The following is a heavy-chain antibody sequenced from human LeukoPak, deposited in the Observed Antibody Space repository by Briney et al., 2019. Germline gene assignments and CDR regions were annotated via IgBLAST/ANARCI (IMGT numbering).Heavy chain of an antibody. V-gene: IGHV4-34*01. Sequence: SETLSLTCAVYGGSFSGYYWSWIRQPPGKGLEWIGEINHSGSTNYNPSLKSRVTISVDTSKNQFSLKLSSVTAADTAVYYCARFPWSRAAYYDFWSGSLWGAFDIWGQGTMVTVSS. D-gene: IGHD3-3*01. CDR3: ARFPWSRAAYYDFWSGSLWGAFDI. CDR2: INHSGST. J-gene: IGHJ3*02. CDR1: GGSFSGYY.